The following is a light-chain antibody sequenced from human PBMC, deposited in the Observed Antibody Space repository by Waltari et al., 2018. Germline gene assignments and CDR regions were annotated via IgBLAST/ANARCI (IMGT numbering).Light chain of an antibody. J-gene: IGLJ1*01. CDR1: SSDVGGYNY. V-gene: IGLV2-11*01. CDR3: CSYAGSYTYV. Sequence: QSALTQPRSVSGSPGQSVTISCTGTSSDVGGYNYFSWYQQHPGKAPKLMIYDVSKRPSGVPGRFSGSKSGNTASLTISGLQAEDEADYYCCSYAGSYTYVFGTGTKVTVL. CDR2: DVS.